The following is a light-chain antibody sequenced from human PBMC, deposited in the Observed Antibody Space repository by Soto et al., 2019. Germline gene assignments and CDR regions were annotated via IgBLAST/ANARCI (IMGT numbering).Light chain of an antibody. J-gene: IGLJ1*01. CDR3: SSFSSSSTPYV. V-gene: IGLV2-14*01. CDR2: EVN. CDR1: RRDVGGYKY. Sequence: QSVLTQPASVSGSPGQSITISCTGTRRDVGGYKYVSWYQQHPGKAPKLMIFEVNSRHSGVSNRFSGSKSGNTASLTISGLRAEDEADYYCSSFSSSSTPYVFGTGTKVTVL.